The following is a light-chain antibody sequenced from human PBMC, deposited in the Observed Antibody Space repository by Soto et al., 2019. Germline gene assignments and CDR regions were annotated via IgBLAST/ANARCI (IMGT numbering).Light chain of an antibody. CDR1: SSDVGGYNY. CDR2: EVS. J-gene: IGLJ2*01. Sequence: QSALTHPPSASGSPGQSVTISCTGTSSDVGGYNYVSWYQQHPGRAPKLMIYEVSKRPSGVPDRFSGSKSGNTASLTVSGLQPEDEADYYCSSYAGSSNLGVFGGGTKVTVL. V-gene: IGLV2-8*01. CDR3: SSYAGSSNLGV.